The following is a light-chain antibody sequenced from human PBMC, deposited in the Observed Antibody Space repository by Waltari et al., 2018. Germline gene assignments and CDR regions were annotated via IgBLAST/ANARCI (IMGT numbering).Light chain of an antibody. CDR1: SSDVGAYNY. Sequence: QSALTQPASVSGSPGQSITISCAGSSSDVGAYNYVSWYQQHPGKAPRLIIYDGSNRPSGVSNLFSGSRSGNTASLTISGLQAEDEADYYCASYTTSDSYVFGTGTEVTVL. J-gene: IGLJ1*01. CDR3: ASYTTSDSYV. V-gene: IGLV2-14*03. CDR2: DGS.